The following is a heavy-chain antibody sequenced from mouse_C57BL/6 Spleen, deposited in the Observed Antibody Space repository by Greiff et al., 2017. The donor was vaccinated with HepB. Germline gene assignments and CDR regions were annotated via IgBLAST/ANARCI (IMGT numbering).Heavy chain of an antibody. D-gene: IGHD2-2*01. Sequence: QVQLQQSGAELVRPGASVTLSCKASGYTFTDYEMHWVKQTPVHGLEWIGAIDPETGGTAYNQKFKGKAILTADKSSSTAYMELRSLTSEDSAVYYCTRAPYGHDPSHFDYWGQGTTLTVSS. J-gene: IGHJ2*01. CDR3: TRAPYGHDPSHFDY. V-gene: IGHV1-15*01. CDR1: GYTFTDYE. CDR2: IDPETGGT.